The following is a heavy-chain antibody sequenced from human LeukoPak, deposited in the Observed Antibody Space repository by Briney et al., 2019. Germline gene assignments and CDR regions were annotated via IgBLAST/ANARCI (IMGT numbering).Heavy chain of an antibody. V-gene: IGHV1-8*03. CDR2: MNPNSGNT. CDR3: AGGLLRTKWLLCY. CDR1: GYTFTSYD. J-gene: IGHJ4*02. Sequence: GASVKVSCKASGYTFTSYDINWVRQAAGQGLEWMGWMNPNSGNTGYAQKFQGRVTITRNTSISTAYMELSSLRSEDTAVYYCAGGLLRTKWLLCYWGQGTLVTVSS. D-gene: IGHD3-22*01.